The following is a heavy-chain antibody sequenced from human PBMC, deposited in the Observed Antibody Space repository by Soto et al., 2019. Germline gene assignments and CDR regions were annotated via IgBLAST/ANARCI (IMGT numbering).Heavy chain of an antibody. CDR1: GFTFSSYA. CDR2: ISGSGGST. V-gene: IGHV3-23*01. D-gene: IGHD5-18*01. CDR3: AKDLAQTGYGYRCFEY. J-gene: IGHJ4*02. Sequence: GGSLRLCCAASGFTFSSYAMSWVRQAPGKGLEWVSAISGSGGSTYYADSVKGRFTISRDNSKNTLYLQMNSLRAEDTAVYYCAKDLAQTGYGYRCFEYCGQGTLVTVSS.